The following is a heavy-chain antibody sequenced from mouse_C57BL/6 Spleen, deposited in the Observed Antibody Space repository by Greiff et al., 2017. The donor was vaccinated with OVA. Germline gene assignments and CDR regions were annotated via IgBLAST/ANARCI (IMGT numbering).Heavy chain of an antibody. Sequence: QVQLQQPGAELVKPGASVKLSCKASGYTFTSYWMHWVKQRPGQGLEWIGKIHPNSGSTNYNEKFKSKATLTVDKSSSTAYMELSSLTSEDSAVYDCARSPPYGYAGGYAMDYWGQGTSVTVSS. D-gene: IGHD2-2*01. CDR3: ARSPPYGYAGGYAMDY. CDR1: GYTFTSYW. CDR2: IHPNSGST. J-gene: IGHJ4*01. V-gene: IGHV1-64*01.